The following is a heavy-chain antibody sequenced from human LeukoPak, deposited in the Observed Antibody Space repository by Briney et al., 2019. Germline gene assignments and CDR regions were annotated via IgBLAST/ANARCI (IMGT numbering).Heavy chain of an antibody. D-gene: IGHD2-2*01. CDR3: ARGQVPAARGYNWFDP. V-gene: IGHV4-34*01. CDR2: INARGDT. J-gene: IGHJ5*02. Sequence: SETLSLTCAVYGWSFNDFYWNWIRQPPGKGLEWLGEINARGDTNYNPSLKSRVTISVDTSKKQFSLRLTSMIAADTALYYCARGQVPAARGYNWFDPWGQGTLVTVSS. CDR1: GWSFNDFY.